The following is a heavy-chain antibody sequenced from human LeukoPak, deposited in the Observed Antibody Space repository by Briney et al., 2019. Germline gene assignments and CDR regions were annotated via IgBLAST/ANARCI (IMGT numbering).Heavy chain of an antibody. J-gene: IGHJ4*02. CDR2: IYHSGST. CDR1: GYSISSGNY. CDR3: ARVRSSWYQFDY. D-gene: IGHD6-13*01. V-gene: IGHV4-38-2*01. Sequence: RASETLSLTCAVSGYSISSGNYWGWIRQPPGKGLEWIGNIYHSGSTYYNPSLKSRVTISIDTSKNQFFLKLSSVTAADTAVYYCARVRSSWYQFDYWGQGTLVTVSS.